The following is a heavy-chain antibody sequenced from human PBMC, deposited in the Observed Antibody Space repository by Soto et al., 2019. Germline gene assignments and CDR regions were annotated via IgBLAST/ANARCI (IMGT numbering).Heavy chain of an antibody. V-gene: IGHV4-59*01. CDR1: GGSISRYY. Sequence: PSETLSLTCTVSGGSISRYYWSWIRQPPGKGLEWIGYIYYSGSTNYNPSLKSRVTISVDTSKNQFSLKLSSVTAADTAVYYCARDTPDNAFDIWGQGTMVTVSS. D-gene: IGHD3-22*01. J-gene: IGHJ3*02. CDR2: IYYSGST. CDR3: ARDTPDNAFDI.